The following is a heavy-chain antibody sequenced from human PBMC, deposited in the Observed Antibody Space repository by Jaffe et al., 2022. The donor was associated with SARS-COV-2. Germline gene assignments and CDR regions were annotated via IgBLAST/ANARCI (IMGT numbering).Heavy chain of an antibody. CDR2: IKSKTDGGTT. D-gene: IGHD3-10*01. J-gene: IGHJ4*02. Sequence: EVQLVESGGGLVKPGGSLRLSCAASGFTFSNAWMSWVRQAPGKGLEWVGRIKSKTDGGTTDYAAPVKGRFTISRDDSKNTLYLQMNSLKTEDTAVYYCTTDPDYYGSGILRDYWGQGTLVTVSS. V-gene: IGHV3-15*01. CDR1: GFTFSNAW. CDR3: TTDPDYYGSGILRDY.